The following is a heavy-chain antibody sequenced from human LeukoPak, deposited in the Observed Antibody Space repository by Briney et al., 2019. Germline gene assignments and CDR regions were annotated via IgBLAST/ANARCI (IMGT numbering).Heavy chain of an antibody. Sequence: GGSLRLSCAASGFTFSSYGMHWVRQAPGKGLEWVAVIWYDGSSKYYADSVKGRFTISRDNSKNTLYLQMNSLRAEDTALYYCARGQGYCSSTSCPTFDYWGQGTLVTVSS. CDR3: ARGQGYCSSTSCPTFDY. V-gene: IGHV3-33*01. J-gene: IGHJ4*02. D-gene: IGHD2-2*01. CDR1: GFTFSSYG. CDR2: IWYDGSSK.